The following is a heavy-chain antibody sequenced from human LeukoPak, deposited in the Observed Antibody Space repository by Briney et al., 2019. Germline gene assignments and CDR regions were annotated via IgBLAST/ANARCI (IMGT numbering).Heavy chain of an antibody. V-gene: IGHV4-34*01. Sequence: SETLSLTCAVYGGSFSGYYWSWIRQPPGKGLEWIGEINHSGSTNYNPSLKSRVTISVDTSKNQFSLKLSSVTAADTAVYYCAVAGLLRRGYFQRWGQGTLVTVSS. D-gene: IGHD6-19*01. CDR3: AVAGLLRRGYFQR. J-gene: IGHJ1*01. CDR1: GGSFSGYY. CDR2: INHSGST.